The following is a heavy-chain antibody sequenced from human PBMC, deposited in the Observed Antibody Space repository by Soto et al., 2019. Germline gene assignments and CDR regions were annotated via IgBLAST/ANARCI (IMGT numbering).Heavy chain of an antibody. CDR1: GGSISGGDYH. Sequence: PSETLSLTCTVSGGSISGGDYHWSWIRQPPGKGLERVGYIYGSATYHNPSLKSGVIISVGTSKNQFSLQLSSVTAADTAVYYCAAGSCSSSGCYWFDPWGQGTLVTVSS. CDR3: AAGSCSSSGCYWFDP. D-gene: IGHD2-2*01. CDR2: IYGSAT. V-gene: IGHV4-30-4*01. J-gene: IGHJ5*02.